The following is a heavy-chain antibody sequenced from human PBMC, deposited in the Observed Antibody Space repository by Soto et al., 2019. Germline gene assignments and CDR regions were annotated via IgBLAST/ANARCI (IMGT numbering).Heavy chain of an antibody. CDR1: GFTFSSYE. CDR3: AGDSSGYYWGYYYYYGMDV. Sequence: GGSRRLSCAASGFTFSSYEMNWVRQAPGKGLEWVSYISSSGSTIYYADSVKGRFTISRDNAKNSLYLQMNSLRAEDTAVYYCAGDSSGYYWGYYYYYGMDVWGQGTTVTVSS. CDR2: ISSSGSTI. V-gene: IGHV3-48*03. D-gene: IGHD3-22*01. J-gene: IGHJ6*02.